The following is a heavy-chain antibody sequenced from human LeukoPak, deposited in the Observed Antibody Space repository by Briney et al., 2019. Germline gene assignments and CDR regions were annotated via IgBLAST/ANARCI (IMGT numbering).Heavy chain of an antibody. CDR3: AKGISITVVPQLDI. CDR2: ISWNSGSI. D-gene: IGHD3-10*01. CDR1: GFTFDDYA. Sequence: GGSLRLSCAASGFTFDDYAMHWVRQAPGKGLEWVSGISWNSGSIGYADSVKGRFTISRDNAKNSLYLQMNSLRAEDTALYYCAKGISITVVPQLDIWGQGTMVTVSS. V-gene: IGHV3-9*01. J-gene: IGHJ3*02.